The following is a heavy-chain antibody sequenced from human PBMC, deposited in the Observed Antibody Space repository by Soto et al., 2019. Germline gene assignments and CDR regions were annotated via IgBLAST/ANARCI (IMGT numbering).Heavy chain of an antibody. V-gene: IGHV3-48*02. J-gene: IGHJ4*02. CDR1: GFMFDSFA. D-gene: IGHD6-19*01. Sequence: EVQLVESGGGLVQPGGSLRLYCVGSGFMFDSFAMNWVRQAPGKGLEWVAYINGGSDSIYYGESVKGRFTISRDNARNSLSLQMNSLSDEDTALYYSAKSGDSAGWGIDFWGQGTLVTVSS. CDR3: AKSGDSAGWGIDF. CDR2: INGGSDSI.